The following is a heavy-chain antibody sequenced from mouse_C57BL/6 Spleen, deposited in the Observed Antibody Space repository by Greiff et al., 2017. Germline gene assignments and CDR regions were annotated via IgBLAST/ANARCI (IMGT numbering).Heavy chain of an antibody. J-gene: IGHJ3*01. CDR3: TGGRLRVLAY. CDR2: IRLKSDNYAT. CDR1: GFTFSNYW. D-gene: IGHD2-4*01. V-gene: IGHV6-3*01. Sequence: EVKLMESGGGLVQPGGSMKLSCVASGFTFSNYWMNWVRQSPGRGLEWVAQIRLKSDNYATNYAESVKGRFTISRDDSKSSVYLQMNNLRAEDTGIYYCTGGRLRVLAYWGQGTLVTVSA.